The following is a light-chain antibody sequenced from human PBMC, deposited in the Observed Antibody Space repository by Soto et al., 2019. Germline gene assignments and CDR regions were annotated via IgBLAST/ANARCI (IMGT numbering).Light chain of an antibody. Sequence: EIVMTQSPATLSVSPGERATLSCRASQSVRINLAWYHQRPGQAPRLLIYAASARATGIPARFSGSGSGTEFTLTISSLQSEDFAVYYCQQYNNWPLSFGQGTKVDIK. CDR3: QQYNNWPLS. CDR1: QSVRIN. V-gene: IGKV3-15*01. J-gene: IGKJ1*01. CDR2: AAS.